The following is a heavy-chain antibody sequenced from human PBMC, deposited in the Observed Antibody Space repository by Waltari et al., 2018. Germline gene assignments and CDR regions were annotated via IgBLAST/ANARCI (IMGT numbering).Heavy chain of an antibody. CDR1: GDTFNDYA. CDR2: SIPMIGST. Sequence: QVQLVQSGAEVKKPGSSVKVSCKASGDTFNDYAITWVRQAPGQGLEWMGGSIPMIGSTNDAQDFQGRVTITTDESTSTAYMELRGLRSEDTAVYYCARRSNYYETSGYLDFWGQGTLVTVSS. J-gene: IGHJ4*02. V-gene: IGHV1-69*05. CDR3: ARRSNYYETSGYLDF. D-gene: IGHD3-22*01.